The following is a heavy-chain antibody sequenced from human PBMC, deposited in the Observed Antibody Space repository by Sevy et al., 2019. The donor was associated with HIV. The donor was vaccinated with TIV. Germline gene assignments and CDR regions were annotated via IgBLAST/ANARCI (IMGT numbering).Heavy chain of an antibody. CDR1: GYTFTGYY. J-gene: IGHJ4*02. CDR2: INPNSGGT. D-gene: IGHD2-21*02. V-gene: IGHV1-2*02. Sequence: ASVKVSCKASGYTFTGYYMHWVRQAPGEGLEWMGWINPNSGGTNYAQKFQGRVTMTRDTSISTAYMELSRLRSDDRAVYYCALEVYCGGDCYLNPLGYWGQGTLVTVSS. CDR3: ALEVYCGGDCYLNPLGY.